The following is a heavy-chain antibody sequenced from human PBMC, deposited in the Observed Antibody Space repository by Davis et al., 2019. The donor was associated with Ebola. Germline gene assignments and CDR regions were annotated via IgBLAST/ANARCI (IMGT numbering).Heavy chain of an antibody. CDR1: GGSFSGYY. D-gene: IGHD6-13*01. V-gene: IGHV4-34*01. Sequence: MPGGSLRLSCAVYGGSFSGYYWSWIRQPPGKGLEWIGEINHSGRTNYNPSLKSRVTISLDTSKNQFSLKLSSVTAADTAVYYCARDRGSSWYNWFDPWGQGTLVTVSS. J-gene: IGHJ5*02. CDR2: INHSGRT. CDR3: ARDRGSSWYNWFDP.